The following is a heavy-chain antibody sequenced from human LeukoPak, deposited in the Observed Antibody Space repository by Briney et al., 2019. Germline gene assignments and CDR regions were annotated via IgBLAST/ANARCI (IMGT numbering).Heavy chain of an antibody. CDR2: INHSGST. CDR1: GGSFSGYY. V-gene: IGHV4-34*01. CDR3: AREGYYYGMDV. Sequence: SETLSLTCAVYGGSFSGYYWSWIRKPPGKGLEWIGEINHSGSTNYNPSLKSRVTISVDTSKNQFSLKLSSVTAADTAVYYCAREGYYYGMDVWGQGTTVTVSS. J-gene: IGHJ6*02.